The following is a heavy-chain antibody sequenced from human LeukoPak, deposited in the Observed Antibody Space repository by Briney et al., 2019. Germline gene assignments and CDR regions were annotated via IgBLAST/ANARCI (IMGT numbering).Heavy chain of an antibody. V-gene: IGHV4-39*01. Sequence: PSETLSLTCTVSGGSISSSSYYWGWIRQPPGKGLEWIGSIYYSGSTYYNPSLKSRVTISVDTSKNQFSLKLSSVTAADTAVYYCARHRRPVAARLPNWYFDLWGRGTLVTVSS. CDR2: IYYSGST. J-gene: IGHJ2*01. CDR1: GGSISSSSYY. D-gene: IGHD6-6*01. CDR3: ARHRRPVAARLPNWYFDL.